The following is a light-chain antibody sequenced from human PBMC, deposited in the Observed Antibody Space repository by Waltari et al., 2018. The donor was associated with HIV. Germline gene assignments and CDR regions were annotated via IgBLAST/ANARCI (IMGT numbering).Light chain of an antibody. V-gene: IGKV4-1*01. Sequence: DIVMTQVPDSLAVSLGERATIHCNSSQSLLYSSNSKNCLAWYKQKPGQPPTLLLYWASGRSGGFERVGRRGSGTHFTLTIDSLQEEDVAVYYCQQYLTIPYTFGQGTKLEIK. CDR1: QSLLYSSNSKNC. CDR2: WAS. J-gene: IGKJ2*01. CDR3: QQYLTIPYT.